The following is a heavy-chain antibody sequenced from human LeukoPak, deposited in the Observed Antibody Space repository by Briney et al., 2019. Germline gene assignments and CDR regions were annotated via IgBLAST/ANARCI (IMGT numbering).Heavy chain of an antibody. CDR1: GGTFSSYA. D-gene: IGHD3-22*01. V-gene: IGHV1-69*06. CDR2: IIPIFGTA. Sequence: SVKVSCKASGGTFSSYAISWVRQAPGQGLEWMGGIIPIFGTANYAQKFQGRVTMTEDTPTDTAYMELSSLRSEDTAVYYCATEGYYDSSGYYTDYWGQGTLVTVSS. J-gene: IGHJ4*02. CDR3: ATEGYYDSSGYYTDY.